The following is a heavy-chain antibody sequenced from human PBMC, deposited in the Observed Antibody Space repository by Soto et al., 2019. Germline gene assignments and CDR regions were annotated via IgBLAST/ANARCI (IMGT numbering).Heavy chain of an antibody. V-gene: IGHV3-66*01. J-gene: IGHJ4*02. CDR1: GFTVSSNY. Sequence: EVQLVESGGGLVQPGGSLRLSCAASGFTVSSNYMSWVRQAPGKGLEWVSVIYSGGSTYYADSVKGRFTISRDNSKNTLYLQMNCLRAEDTAVYYCAVLLWFGELLPRDYWGQGTLVTVSS. CDR3: AVLLWFGELLPRDY. D-gene: IGHD3-10*01. CDR2: IYSGGST.